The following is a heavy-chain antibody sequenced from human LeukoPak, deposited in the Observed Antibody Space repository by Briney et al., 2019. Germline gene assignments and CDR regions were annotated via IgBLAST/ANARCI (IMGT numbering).Heavy chain of an antibody. D-gene: IGHD2-2*01. V-gene: IGHV4-4*07. CDR2: IYADGST. CDR3: ARLHYCSSTSCFGYFFDE. CDR1: GGSISSSF. Sequence: PSETLSLTCSVSGGSISSSFWSWIRQPAGKGLELIGRIYADGSTNYNPSLKSRITLSLDTSKNQFSLKLSSVTAADTAVYYCARLHYCSSTSCFGYFFDEWGPGTLVTVSS. J-gene: IGHJ4*02.